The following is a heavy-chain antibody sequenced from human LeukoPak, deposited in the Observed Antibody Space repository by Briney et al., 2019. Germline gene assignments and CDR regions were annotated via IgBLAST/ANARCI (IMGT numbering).Heavy chain of an antibody. CDR2: IQYDGSNK. V-gene: IGHV3-30*02. D-gene: IGHD2-8*01. CDR1: ACIFSSYG. Sequence: GGALRLSCAASACIFSSYGMHWVRQAPGKGRQGVAYIQYDGSNKQYADSVRGRFSISRDSSKNVLYLQMNSLRAEDTAVYYCAKDRCNNGIGCYYYYMDLWGKGTTVTISS. CDR3: AKDRCNNGIGCYYYYMDL. J-gene: IGHJ6*03.